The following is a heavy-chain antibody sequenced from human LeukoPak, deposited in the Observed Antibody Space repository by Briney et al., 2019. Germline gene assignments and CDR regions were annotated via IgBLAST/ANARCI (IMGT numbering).Heavy chain of an antibody. V-gene: IGHV1-69*05. J-gene: IGHJ5*02. D-gene: IGHD2-2*01. CDR2: IIPIFGTA. CDR3: ARAIDCSSTSCFSRVVNT. Sequence: SVKVSCKASGGTFSSYAISWVRQAPGQGLEWMGRIIPIFGTANYAQKFQGRVTITTHESTSTAYMELSSLRSEDTAVYYCARAIDCSSTSCFSRVVNTWGQGTLVTVSS. CDR1: GGTFSSYA.